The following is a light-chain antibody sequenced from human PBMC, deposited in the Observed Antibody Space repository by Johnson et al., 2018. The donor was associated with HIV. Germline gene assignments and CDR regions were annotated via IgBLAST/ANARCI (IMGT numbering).Light chain of an antibody. CDR3: ASWDDSLNGRYV. V-gene: IGLV1-51*02. J-gene: IGLJ1*01. CDR1: SSNIGNNY. CDR2: ENN. Sequence: SALTQPPSVSAAPGQKVTISCSGSSSNIGNNYVSWYQQLPGTAPKLLIYENNKRPSGVPDRFSGSKSGTSASLAISGLQSDDEANYFCASWDDSLNGRYVFGTGTKLTVL.